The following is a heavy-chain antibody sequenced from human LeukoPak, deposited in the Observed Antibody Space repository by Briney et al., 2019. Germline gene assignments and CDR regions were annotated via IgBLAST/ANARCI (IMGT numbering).Heavy chain of an antibody. D-gene: IGHD3-16*02. CDR3: ARDLGMISYGGVIEHDGFDI. J-gene: IGHJ3*02. CDR1: GYTFSRYG. CDR2: INTYNGNT. Sequence: ASVKVSCKASGYTFSRYGISWVRQAPGQGLEWMGWINTYNGNTNYAQKLQDRVTMTTDTATSTAYMELRSLRVDDTAVYYCARDLGMISYGGVIEHDGFDIWGQGTMVTVSS. V-gene: IGHV1-18*01.